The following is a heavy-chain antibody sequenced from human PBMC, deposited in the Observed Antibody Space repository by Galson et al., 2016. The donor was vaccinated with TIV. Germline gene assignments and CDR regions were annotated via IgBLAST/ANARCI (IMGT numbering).Heavy chain of an antibody. CDR3: ATIEGGVGSF. V-gene: IGHV1-69*02. D-gene: IGHD2-8*01. Sequence: SVKVSCKASGGTFNSCTISWVRQAPGQGLEWMGTIVPTLGITNYAQEFQGRVTMTRDTSINTAYMELTSLTSDDTAVYFCATIEGGVGSFWGRGTLVTVSS. CDR2: IVPTLGIT. J-gene: IGHJ4*02. CDR1: GGTFNSCT.